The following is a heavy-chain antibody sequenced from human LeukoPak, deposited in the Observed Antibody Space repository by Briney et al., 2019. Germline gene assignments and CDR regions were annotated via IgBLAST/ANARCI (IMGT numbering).Heavy chain of an antibody. CDR2: ISGSGGST. Sequence: PGGSLRLSCAASGFAFSSYAMSWVRQAPGKGLEWVSAISGSGGSTYYADSVKGRFTISRDNSKNTLYLQMNSLRAEDTAVYYCAKRYFGNYYFDYWGQGTLVTVSS. CDR1: GFAFSSYA. V-gene: IGHV3-23*01. J-gene: IGHJ4*02. CDR3: AKRYFGNYYFDY. D-gene: IGHD3-9*01.